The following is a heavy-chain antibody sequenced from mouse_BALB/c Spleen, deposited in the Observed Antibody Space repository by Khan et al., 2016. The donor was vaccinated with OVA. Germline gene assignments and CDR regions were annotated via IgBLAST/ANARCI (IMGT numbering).Heavy chain of an antibody. CDR2: ISSSGST. D-gene: IGHD2-2*01. Sequence: EVQLQESGPGLVKPSQSLSLTCTVTGYSITSDYAWNWIRQFPGNKLEWMGYISSSGSTSYNPSLKSRISITRDTSKNPFFLQLNSVTTEDTATYYCARDGYDSAWFAYWGQGTLVTVSA. CDR3: ARDGYDSAWFAY. CDR1: GYSITSDYA. V-gene: IGHV3-2*02. J-gene: IGHJ3*01.